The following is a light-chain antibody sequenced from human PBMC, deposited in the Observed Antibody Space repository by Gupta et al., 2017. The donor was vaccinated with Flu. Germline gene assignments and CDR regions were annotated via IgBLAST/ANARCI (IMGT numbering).Light chain of an antibody. J-gene: IGKJ5*01. Sequence: EIVLTQSPGTLSLSPGERATLSCRASQNVSSSYLAWYQQRPGQAPRLLIYGASNRATGIPDRFSGSGSGTDFTLTITRLEPEDFALYYCQQYGSSPITFGQGTLMEIK. CDR3: QQYGSSPIT. CDR1: QNVSSSY. V-gene: IGKV3-20*01. CDR2: GAS.